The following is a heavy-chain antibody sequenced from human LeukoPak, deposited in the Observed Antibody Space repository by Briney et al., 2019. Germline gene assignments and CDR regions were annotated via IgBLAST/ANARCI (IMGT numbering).Heavy chain of an antibody. J-gene: IGHJ4*02. V-gene: IGHV1-3*01. CDR2: INAGNGNT. D-gene: IGHD3-22*01. CDR1: GYTFTSYA. CDR3: ATGDSSGYYQPFDY. Sequence: ASVKVSCKASGYTFTSYAMHWVRQAPGQRLEWMGWINAGNGNTKYSQKFQGRVTITRDTSASTAYMELSSLRSEDTAVYYCATGDSSGYYQPFDYWGQGTLVTVSS.